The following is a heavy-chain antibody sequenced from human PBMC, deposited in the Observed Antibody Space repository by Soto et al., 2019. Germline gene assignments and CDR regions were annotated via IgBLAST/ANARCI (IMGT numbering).Heavy chain of an antibody. V-gene: IGHV3-66*01. CDR1: GFTVSSNY. J-gene: IGHJ6*02. Sequence: GGSLRLSCAASGFTVSSNYMSWVRQAPGKGLEWVSVIYSGGSTYYADSVKGRFTISRDNSKNTLYLQMNSLRAEDTAVYYCATDGQITTFGVASAPYALDVWGQGTTVTVSS. CDR3: ATDGQITTFGVASAPYALDV. D-gene: IGHD3-3*01. CDR2: IYSGGST.